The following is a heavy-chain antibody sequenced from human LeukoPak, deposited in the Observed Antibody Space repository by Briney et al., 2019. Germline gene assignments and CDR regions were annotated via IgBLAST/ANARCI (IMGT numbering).Heavy chain of an antibody. D-gene: IGHD1-1*01. J-gene: IGHJ4*02. CDR2: IYSGGST. V-gene: IGHV3-53*01. CDR1: GFTVSSNY. Sequence: PGGSLRLSCAASGFTVSSNYMSWVRQAPGKGLEWVSVIYSGGSTYYADSVKGRFTISRDNSKNTLYLQMNSLRAEDTAVYYCARSIPTRCFDTWGQGTLITVSS. CDR3: ARSIPTRCFDT.